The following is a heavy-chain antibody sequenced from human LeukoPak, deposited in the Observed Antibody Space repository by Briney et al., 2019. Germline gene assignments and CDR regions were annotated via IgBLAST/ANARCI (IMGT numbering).Heavy chain of an antibody. V-gene: IGHV4-39*02. CDR2: IYNSGST. D-gene: IGHD3-3*01. CDR1: GGSISSSSYY. J-gene: IGHJ5*02. CDR3: ARDQWSPLGVWFDP. Sequence: SETLSLTCTVSGGSISSSSYYWGWIRQPPGKGLEWIGSIYNSGSTYYNPSLKSRVTISVDTSKNHFSLKLSSVTAADTAVYYCARDQWSPLGVWFDPWGQGTLVTVSS.